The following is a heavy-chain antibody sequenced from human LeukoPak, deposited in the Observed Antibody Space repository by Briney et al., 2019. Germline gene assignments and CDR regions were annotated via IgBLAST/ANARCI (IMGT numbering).Heavy chain of an antibody. CDR2: IIPISVTA. Sequence: AVKVSYKTSGGTLSSYAISWVRQAPGQRLEWMGGIIPISVTANYAQKFQGRVTITADESTSTAYMELSSLRSEDTAVYYCARDFVDGYCSGGSYHNWFDPWGQGTLVTVSS. CDR3: ARDFVDGYCSGGSYHNWFDP. J-gene: IGHJ5*02. D-gene: IGHD2-15*01. CDR1: GGTLSSYA. V-gene: IGHV1-69*13.